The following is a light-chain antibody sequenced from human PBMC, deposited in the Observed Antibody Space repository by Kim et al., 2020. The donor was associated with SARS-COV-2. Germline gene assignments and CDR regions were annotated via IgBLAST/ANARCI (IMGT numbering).Light chain of an antibody. CDR2: DGS. Sequence: QSITIACTGTSSDDGGYNYVSWYQQHPGKAPKRMIYDGSKRPSGVSNRFSGSKSGNTASLTISGLQAEDEADYYCSSYTSSSTFMVFGTGTKVTVL. CDR3: SSYTSSSTFMV. CDR1: SSDDGGYNY. V-gene: IGLV2-14*04. J-gene: IGLJ1*01.